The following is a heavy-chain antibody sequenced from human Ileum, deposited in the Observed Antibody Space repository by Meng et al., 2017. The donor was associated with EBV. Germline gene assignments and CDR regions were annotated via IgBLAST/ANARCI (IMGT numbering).Heavy chain of an antibody. D-gene: IGHD3-10*01. CDR3: ARGTGADY. V-gene: IGHV1-69*06. CDR1: GSTFSVYG. Sequence: QVQLVQSGPEVKNPGSSVKVACKSSGSTFSVYGLTWVRQAPGQGLEWMGGIIPALGTPKYARKFQDRLTITADKSTSTGYMELHSLTSNDTAVYFCARGTGADYWGQGTLVTVSS. J-gene: IGHJ4*02. CDR2: IIPALGTP.